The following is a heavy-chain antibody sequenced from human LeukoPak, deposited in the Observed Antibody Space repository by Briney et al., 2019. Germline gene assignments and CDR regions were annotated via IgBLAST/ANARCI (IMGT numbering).Heavy chain of an antibody. Sequence: SVKVSCKASGGTFSSYAISWVRQAPGQGLEWMGGIIPIFGTANYAQKFQGRVTITADKSTSTAYMELSSLRSEDTAVYYCARGDAYHIWSTDYWGQGTLVTVSS. D-gene: IGHD2-2*01. J-gene: IGHJ4*02. CDR1: GGTFSSYA. CDR3: ARGDAYHIWSTDY. CDR2: IIPIFGTA. V-gene: IGHV1-69*06.